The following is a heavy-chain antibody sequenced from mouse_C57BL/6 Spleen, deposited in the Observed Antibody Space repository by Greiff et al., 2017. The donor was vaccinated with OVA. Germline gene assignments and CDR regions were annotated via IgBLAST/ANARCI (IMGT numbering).Heavy chain of an antibody. CDR1: GYTFTSYW. D-gene: IGHD1-1*01. Sequence: QVQLQQSGAELAKPGASVKLSCKASGYTFTSYWMHWVNQRPGQGLEWIGYINPSSGYTKYNQKFKDKATLTADKSSSTAYMQLSSLTYEDSAVYYCARWPITTVVATRYFDYWGQGTTLTVSS. V-gene: IGHV1-7*01. CDR2: INPSSGYT. CDR3: ARWPITTVVATRYFDY. J-gene: IGHJ2*01.